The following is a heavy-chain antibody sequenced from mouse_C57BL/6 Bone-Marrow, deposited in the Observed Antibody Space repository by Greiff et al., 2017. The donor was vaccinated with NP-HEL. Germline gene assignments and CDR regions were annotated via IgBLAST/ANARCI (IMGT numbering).Heavy chain of an antibody. J-gene: IGHJ4*01. CDR3: ARGGFLMDY. Sequence: VQRVESGAELARPGASVKLSCKASGYTFTSYGISWVKQRTGQGLEWIGEIYPRSGNTYYNEKFKGKATLTADKSSSTAYMELRSLTSEDSAVYFCARGGFLMDYWGQGTSVTVSS. CDR2: IYPRSGNT. CDR1: GYTFTSYG. V-gene: IGHV1-81*01.